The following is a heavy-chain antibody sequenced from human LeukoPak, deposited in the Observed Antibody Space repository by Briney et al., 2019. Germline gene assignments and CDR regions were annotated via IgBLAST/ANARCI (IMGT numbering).Heavy chain of an antibody. J-gene: IGHJ4*02. CDR2: INIYDGDT. D-gene: IGHD4-11*01. Sequence: PGGSLRLSCAASGLIVSNNYMSWVRQVPGKGLVWVSRINIYDGDTYYAGSVRGRFTISRDTAENTMYLQMNSVWAEDTGVYYCARARDGSKNALDSWGQGTLVTVSS. CDR1: GLIVSNNY. V-gene: IGHV3-74*01. CDR3: ARARDGSKNALDS.